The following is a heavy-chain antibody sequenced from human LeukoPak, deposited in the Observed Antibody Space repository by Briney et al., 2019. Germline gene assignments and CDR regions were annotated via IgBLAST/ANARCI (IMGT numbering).Heavy chain of an antibody. D-gene: IGHD5-18*01. CDR3: ARDRRGLLDY. J-gene: IGHJ4*02. CDR2: ISGSNSYI. V-gene: IGHV3-21*04. CDR1: GFTFSSYS. Sequence: PGGSLRLSCAASGFTFSSYSMNWVRQAPGKGLEWVSSISGSNSYIYYADSMKGRFTISRDNSKNTLYLQMNSLRAEDTAVYYCARDRRGLLDYWGQGTLVTVSS.